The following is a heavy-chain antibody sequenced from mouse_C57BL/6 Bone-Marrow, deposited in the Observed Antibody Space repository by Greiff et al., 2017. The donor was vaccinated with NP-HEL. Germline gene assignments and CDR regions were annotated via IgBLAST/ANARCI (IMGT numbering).Heavy chain of an antibody. CDR2: LDPSDSYT. J-gene: IGHJ1*03. Sequence: VQLQQPGAELVKPGASVKLSCKASGYTFTSYWMQWVNQRPGQGLEWIGELDPSDSYTNYNQQFKGKATLTVDTSSSTAYMQLSSLTSEDSAVYYCARGSSYVNWYFDVWGTGTTVTVSS. V-gene: IGHV1-50*01. D-gene: IGHD1-1*01. CDR3: ARGSSYVNWYFDV. CDR1: GYTFTSYW.